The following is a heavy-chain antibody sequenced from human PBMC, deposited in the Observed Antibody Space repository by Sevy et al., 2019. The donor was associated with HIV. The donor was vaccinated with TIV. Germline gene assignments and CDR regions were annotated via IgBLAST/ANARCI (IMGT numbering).Heavy chain of an antibody. V-gene: IGHV4-61*02. J-gene: IGHJ2*01. CDR2: ISASGTS. D-gene: IGHD3-9*01. Sequence: SETLSLTCTISGGSISTVDYYSTWIRQPAGKGVEWIGRISASGTSTYNPSLESRVTMSVDTSKNQFSLKLTSVTAADTAMYYCVKEHFDWLLPSYYFDLWGRGTLVTVSS. CDR1: GGSISTVDYY. CDR3: VKEHFDWLLPSYYFDL.